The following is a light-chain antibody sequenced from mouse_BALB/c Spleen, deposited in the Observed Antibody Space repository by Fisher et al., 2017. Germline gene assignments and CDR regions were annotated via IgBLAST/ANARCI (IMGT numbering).Light chain of an antibody. CDR3: QQRSSYPMYT. V-gene: IGKV4-55*01. Sequence: IVMTQSTAIMSASPGEKVTMTCSASSSVSYMYWYQQKPGSSPRLLIYDTSNLASGVPVRFSGSGSGTSYSLTISRMEAEDAATYYCQQRSSYPMYTFGGGTKLEIK. CDR1: SSVSY. J-gene: IGKJ2*01. CDR2: DTS.